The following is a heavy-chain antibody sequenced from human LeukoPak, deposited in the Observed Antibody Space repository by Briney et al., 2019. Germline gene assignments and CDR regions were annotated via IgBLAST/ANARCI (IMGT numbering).Heavy chain of an antibody. CDR3: ARSSGYGYDY. V-gene: IGHV3-74*01. CDR2: ISSDGSSS. J-gene: IGHJ4*02. Sequence: GGSLRLSCEASGFTFSSSWMHWVRQAPGKGLVWVSRISSDGSSSSYAASVKGRFTISRDNAKNTLSLQMNSLRAEDTAVYYCARSSGYGYDYWGQGTLVTVSS. D-gene: IGHD5-18*01. CDR1: GFTFSSSW.